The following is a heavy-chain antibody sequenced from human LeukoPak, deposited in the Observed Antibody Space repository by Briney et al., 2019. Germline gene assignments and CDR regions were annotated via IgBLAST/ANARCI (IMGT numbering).Heavy chain of an antibody. CDR1: GGSISSYY. CDR2: IYTSGST. CDR3: ARAGYSSSRYNYYYYMDV. D-gene: IGHD6-13*01. V-gene: IGHV4-4*07. Sequence: SETLSLTCTVSGGSISSYYWSWIRQPAGKGLEWIGRIYTSGSTNYNPSLKSRVTMSVDTSKNQFSLKLSSVTAADTAVYYCARAGYSSSRYNYYYYMDVWGKGTTVTISS. J-gene: IGHJ6*03.